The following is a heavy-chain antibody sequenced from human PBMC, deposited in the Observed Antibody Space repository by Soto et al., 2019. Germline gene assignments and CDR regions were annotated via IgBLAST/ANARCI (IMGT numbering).Heavy chain of an antibody. CDR1: GGTFSSYA. CDR3: ARDGLSLRNYYYYGMDV. D-gene: IGHD3-22*01. Sequence: QVQLVQSGAEVKKPGSSVKVSCKASGGTFSSYAISWVRQAPGQGLEWMGGIIPIFGTANYAQKFQGRVTMTADESTSTAYMELSSLRSEDTAVYYCARDGLSLRNYYYYGMDVWGQGTTVTVSS. J-gene: IGHJ6*02. V-gene: IGHV1-69*01. CDR2: IIPIFGTA.